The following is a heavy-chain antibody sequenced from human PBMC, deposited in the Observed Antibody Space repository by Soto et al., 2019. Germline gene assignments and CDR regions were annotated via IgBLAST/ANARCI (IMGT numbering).Heavy chain of an antibody. CDR1: GGTFSSYA. V-gene: IGHV1-69*13. J-gene: IGHJ6*02. Sequence: ASVKVSCKASGGTFSSYAISWVRQAPGQGLEWMGGIIPIFGTANYAQKFQGRVTITADESTSTAYMELSSLRSEDTAVYYCARVGYCSSTSCYMYYYYGMDVWGQGTTVTVSS. CDR3: ARVGYCSSTSCYMYYYYGMDV. D-gene: IGHD2-2*02. CDR2: IIPIFGTA.